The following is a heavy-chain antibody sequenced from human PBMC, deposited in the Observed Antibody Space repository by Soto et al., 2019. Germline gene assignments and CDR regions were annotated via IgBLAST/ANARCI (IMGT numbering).Heavy chain of an antibody. CDR2: IYYSGST. CDR1: GGSISSYY. V-gene: IGHV4-59*08. D-gene: IGHD3-10*01. Sequence: SETLSLTCTVSGGSISSYYWSWIRQPPGKGLEWIGYIYYSGSTNYNPSIKSRVTISVDTSKNQFSLKLSSVTAADTAVYYFARASVQYGSGTYEGGYYYFDYWGQGTLVTVSS. J-gene: IGHJ4*02. CDR3: ARASVQYGSGTYEGGYYYFDY.